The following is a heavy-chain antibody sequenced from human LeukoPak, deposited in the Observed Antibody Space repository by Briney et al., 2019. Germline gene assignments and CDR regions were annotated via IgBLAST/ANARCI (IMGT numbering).Heavy chain of an antibody. V-gene: IGHV3-7*01. J-gene: IGHJ4*02. CDR1: GFTFSTYW. Sequence: AGGSLRLSCAASGFTFSTYWMSWVRQAPGEGLEWVASINRDGSEKYYGDSVKGRFTISRDNAENSLFLQMNSLRAEDTAVYYCARDRLRFSFWGQGTLVTVSS. D-gene: IGHD3-3*01. CDR2: INRDGSEK. CDR3: ARDRLRFSF.